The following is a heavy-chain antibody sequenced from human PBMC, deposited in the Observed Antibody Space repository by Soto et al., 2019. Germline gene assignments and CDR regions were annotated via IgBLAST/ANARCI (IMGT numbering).Heavy chain of an antibody. CDR1: GGSFSGYY. V-gene: IGHV4-34*01. Sequence: TLSLTCAVYGGSFSGYYWSWIRQPPGKGLEWIGEINHSGSTNYNPSLKSRVTISVDTSKNQFSLKLSSVTAADTAVYYCARGLLGRIFGVVMFYYYYGMDVWGQGTTVTVSS. CDR2: INHSGST. D-gene: IGHD3-3*01. J-gene: IGHJ6*02. CDR3: ARGLLGRIFGVVMFYYYYGMDV.